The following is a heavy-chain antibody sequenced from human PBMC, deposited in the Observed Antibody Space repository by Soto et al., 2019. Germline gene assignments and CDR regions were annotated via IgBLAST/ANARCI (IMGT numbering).Heavy chain of an antibody. CDR3: ARDGGITMVRGVISLDYYYGMDV. Sequence: SETLSLTCTVSGGSISSYYWSWIRQPPGKGLEWIGYIYYSGSTNYNPSLKSRVTISVDTSKNQFSLKLSSVTAADTAVYYCARDGGITMVRGVISLDYYYGMDVWGQGTTVTVSS. D-gene: IGHD3-10*01. V-gene: IGHV4-59*01. J-gene: IGHJ6*02. CDR1: GGSISSYY. CDR2: IYYSGST.